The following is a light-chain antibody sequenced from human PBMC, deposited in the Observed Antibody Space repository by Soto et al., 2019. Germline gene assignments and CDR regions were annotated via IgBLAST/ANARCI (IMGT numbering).Light chain of an antibody. CDR1: QSLVYKDGNTY. V-gene: IGKV2-30*01. CDR3: MQGTQWPYT. CDR2: KVS. J-gene: IGKJ2*01. Sequence: DVVMTQSPLSLAVTLGQPASISCRSSQSLVYKDGNTYLNWFHQRPGQSPRRLIYKVSNRDSGVPDRLTGSGSNTDFTLEISRVEADDVGIYYCMQGTQWPYTFGQGTKLEIK.